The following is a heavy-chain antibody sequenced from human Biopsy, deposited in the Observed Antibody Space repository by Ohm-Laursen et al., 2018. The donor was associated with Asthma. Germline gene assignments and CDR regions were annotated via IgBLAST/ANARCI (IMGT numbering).Heavy chain of an antibody. J-gene: IGHJ6*02. D-gene: IGHD3-10*01. Sequence: SDTLSLTWTVSGGSISSNFYYWSWIRQPPGKGLEWLGYIYYTGSANYNPSLKSRVTISVDTSKNQFSLRLNSVTAADTAVYYCARGPNYHGSGRAPIGMDVWGQGTTVTVSS. CDR3: ARGPNYHGSGRAPIGMDV. CDR2: IYYTGSA. CDR1: GGSISSNFYY. V-gene: IGHV4-61*01.